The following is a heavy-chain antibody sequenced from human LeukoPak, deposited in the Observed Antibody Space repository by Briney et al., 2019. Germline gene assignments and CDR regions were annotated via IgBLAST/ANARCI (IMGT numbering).Heavy chain of an antibody. J-gene: IGHJ4*02. CDR1: GYTFTSYD. Sequence: ASVKVSCKASGYTFTSYDINWVRQATGQGLEWMGWMNPNSGNTGYAQKFQGRVTITRNTSISTAYMELRSLRSDDTAVYYCARLYCSSTSCSFDYWGQGTLVTVSS. V-gene: IGHV1-8*03. CDR2: MNPNSGNT. CDR3: ARLYCSSTSCSFDY. D-gene: IGHD2-2*01.